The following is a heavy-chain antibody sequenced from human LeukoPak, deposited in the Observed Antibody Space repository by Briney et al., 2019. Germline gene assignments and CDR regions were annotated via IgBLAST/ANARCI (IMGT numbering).Heavy chain of an antibody. CDR1: GGTFSSYA. Sequence: GASVKVSCKASGGTFSSYAISWVRQAPGQGLEWMGGIIPIFGTANYAQKFQGRVTITADKSTSTAYMELSSLRSEDTAVYYCARGSFAHYGSGSYYNVNWFDPWGQGTLVTVSS. V-gene: IGHV1-69*06. J-gene: IGHJ5*02. CDR3: ARGSFAHYGSGSYYNVNWFDP. CDR2: IIPIFGTA. D-gene: IGHD3-10*01.